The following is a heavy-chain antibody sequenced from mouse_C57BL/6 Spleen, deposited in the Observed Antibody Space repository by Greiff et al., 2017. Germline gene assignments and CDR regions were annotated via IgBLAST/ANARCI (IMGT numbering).Heavy chain of an antibody. J-gene: IGHJ4*01. D-gene: IGHD1-1*01. Sequence: EVKVVEPEGGLVQPGSSMKLSCTASGFTFSDYYMAWVRQVPEKGLEWVANINYDGSSTYYLDPLKSRFIISRDNAKNILYLQMSSLKSEDTATYYCAREDGSTSYAMDYWGQGTLVTVSA. CDR1: GFTFSDYY. CDR2: INYDGSST. CDR3: AREDGSTSYAMDY. V-gene: IGHV5-16*01.